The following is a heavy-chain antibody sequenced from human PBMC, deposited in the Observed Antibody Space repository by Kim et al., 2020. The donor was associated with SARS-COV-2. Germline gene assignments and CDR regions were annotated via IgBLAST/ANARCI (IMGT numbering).Heavy chain of an antibody. CDR2: IYYSGST. CDR3: ARDNGVRIAARLYYYGMDV. V-gene: IGHV4-59*13. Sequence: SETLSLTCTVSGGSISSYYWSWIRQPPGKGLEWIGYIYYSGSTNYNPSLKSRVTISVDTSKNQFSLKLSSVTAADTAVYYCARDNGVRIAARLYYYGMDVWGQGTTVTVSS. CDR1: GGSISSYY. D-gene: IGHD6-6*01. J-gene: IGHJ6*02.